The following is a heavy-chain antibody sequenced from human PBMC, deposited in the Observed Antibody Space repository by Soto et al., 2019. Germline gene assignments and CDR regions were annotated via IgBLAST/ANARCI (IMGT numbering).Heavy chain of an antibody. CDR2: ISASKGNT. CDR1: GYTFSNYG. CDR3: ATRQGQLPCYLDY. D-gene: IGHD2-2*01. V-gene: IGHV1-18*01. J-gene: IGHJ4*02. Sequence: ASVKVSCKASGYTFSNYGITWVRRAPGQGFEWMGWISASKGNTNYAQKFQGRVTMTTDTSTSTFYMELRSLSSDDTAVYYCATRQGQLPCYLDYWGQGPLGTVS.